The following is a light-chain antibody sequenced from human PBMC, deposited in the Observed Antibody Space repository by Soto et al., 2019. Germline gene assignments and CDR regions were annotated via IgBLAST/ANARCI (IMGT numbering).Light chain of an antibody. J-gene: IGLJ3*02. Sequence: QSALAQPASVSGSPGQSITISCTGTSDDIGVYNYVSWYQHHPGKGPKLIIFDVDNRPSGVSDRFFGSKSGNTASLTISGLQPEDEANYHCSSYTSHSTLVFGGGTKVTVL. CDR1: SDDIGVYNY. CDR2: DVD. V-gene: IGLV2-14*01. CDR3: SSYTSHSTLV.